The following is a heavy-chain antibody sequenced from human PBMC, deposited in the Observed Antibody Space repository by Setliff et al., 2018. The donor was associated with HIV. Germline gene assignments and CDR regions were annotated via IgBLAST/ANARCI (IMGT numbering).Heavy chain of an antibody. CDR3: ARVSGATRDCYYYYMDV. CDR1: GLTFNRYW. Sequence: GGSLRLSCVASGLTFNRYWMSWVRQVPGKGLEWVANIKEDGSEKYYVDSVKGRFTISRDNSKNTLYLQMNSLRAEDTAVYYCARVSGATRDCYYYYMDVWGKGTTVTVSS. J-gene: IGHJ6*03. D-gene: IGHD1-26*01. CDR2: IKEDGSEK. V-gene: IGHV3-7*01.